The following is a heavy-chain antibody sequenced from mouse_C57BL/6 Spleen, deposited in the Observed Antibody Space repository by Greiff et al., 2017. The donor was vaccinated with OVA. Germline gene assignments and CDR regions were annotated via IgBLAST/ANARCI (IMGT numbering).Heavy chain of an antibody. J-gene: IGHJ2*01. Sequence: VQLQQSGAELVRPGASVKLSCKASGYTFTDYYINWVKQRPGQGLEWIARIYPGSGNTYYNEKFKGKATLTAEKSSSTAYMQLSSLTSEDSAVYFCARWYSNHFDYWGQGTTLTVSS. CDR2: IYPGSGNT. D-gene: IGHD2-5*01. CDR1: GYTFTDYY. CDR3: ARWYSNHFDY. V-gene: IGHV1-76*01.